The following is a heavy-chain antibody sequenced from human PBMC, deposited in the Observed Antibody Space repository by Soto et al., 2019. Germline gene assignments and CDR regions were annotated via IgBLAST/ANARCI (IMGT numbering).Heavy chain of an antibody. CDR1: GFTVSSNY. J-gene: IGHJ6*02. CDR2: IYSGGST. Sequence: GGSLRLSCAASGFTVSSNYMSWVRQAPGKGLEWVSVIYSGGSTYYADSVKGRFTISRDNSKNTLYLQVNSLRAEDTAVYYCARRAPTYYYDSSGYTIRGMDVWGQGTTVTVSS. V-gene: IGHV3-53*01. D-gene: IGHD3-22*01. CDR3: ARRAPTYYYDSSGYTIRGMDV.